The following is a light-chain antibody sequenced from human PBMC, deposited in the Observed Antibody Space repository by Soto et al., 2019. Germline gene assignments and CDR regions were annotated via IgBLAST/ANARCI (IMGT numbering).Light chain of an antibody. CDR3: QQFDNLPLT. V-gene: IGKV1-33*01. Sequence: DNQMTQSPSSLSASVGDRVTITCQASQDITNYLNWYQQKPGKAPKILIYDASVLEAGVPSRFSGGGSGTHFTLTITSLQAEDVATYYCQQFDNLPLTFGGGTNLEIK. J-gene: IGKJ4*01. CDR2: DAS. CDR1: QDITNY.